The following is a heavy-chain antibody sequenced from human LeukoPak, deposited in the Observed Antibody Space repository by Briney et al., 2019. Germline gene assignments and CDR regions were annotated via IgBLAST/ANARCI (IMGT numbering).Heavy chain of an antibody. J-gene: IGHJ5*02. D-gene: IGHD4-17*01. CDR3: ARDVHGDYGSGWFDP. V-gene: IGHV1-69*05. CDR2: IMPLFGTA. Sequence: SVKVSCKTSGGTFNNSAISWVRQAPGRGLEWLGGIMPLFGTAGYAQKFQGRVTITKDESTRTVDLELTSLTSDDTAVYYCARDVHGDYGSGWFDPWGQGTLVSVSS. CDR1: GGTFNNSA.